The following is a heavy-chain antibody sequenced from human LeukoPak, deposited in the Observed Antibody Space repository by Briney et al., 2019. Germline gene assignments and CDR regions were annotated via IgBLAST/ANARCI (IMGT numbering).Heavy chain of an antibody. Sequence: GGSLRLSCAASGFPFSTYAMTWVRQAPGKGLEWVSGITGSDSSTYYADSVRGRFTISRDNSKNTVFLQMSSLRADDTAIYYCARGATPYDYGGNSVYWGQGTLVTASS. V-gene: IGHV3-23*01. CDR3: ARGATPYDYGGNSVY. J-gene: IGHJ4*02. CDR1: GFPFSTYA. CDR2: ITGSDSST. D-gene: IGHD4-17*01.